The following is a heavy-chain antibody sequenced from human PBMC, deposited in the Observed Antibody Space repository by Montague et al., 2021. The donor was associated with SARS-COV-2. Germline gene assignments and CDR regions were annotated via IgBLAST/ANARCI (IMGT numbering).Heavy chain of an antibody. J-gene: IGHJ6*02. CDR3: ARGSMVRGGKVYYGVDV. D-gene: IGHD3-10*01. CDR2: IYHSGST. CDR1: GGSISSGGYS. Sequence: TLSLTCALSGGSISSGGYSWNWIRQPPGKGLEWIGYIYHSGSTYYXPSLKSRVTISLDSSKNQFSLNLTSVTAADTAVYYCARGSMVRGGKVYYGVDVWAQGPPVPVSS. V-gene: IGHV4-30-2*01.